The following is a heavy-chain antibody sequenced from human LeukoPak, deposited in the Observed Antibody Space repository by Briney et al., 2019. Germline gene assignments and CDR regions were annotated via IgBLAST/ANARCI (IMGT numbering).Heavy chain of an antibody. Sequence: GGSLRLSCAASGFTFSSYSMNWVRQAPGEGLEWVSSISSSSSYIYYADSVKGRFTISRDNAKNSLYLQMNSLRAEDTAVYYCARDRWQLAQDFDYWGQGTLVTVSS. CDR1: GFTFSSYS. V-gene: IGHV3-21*01. CDR3: ARDRWQLAQDFDY. J-gene: IGHJ4*02. D-gene: IGHD6-6*01. CDR2: ISSSSSYI.